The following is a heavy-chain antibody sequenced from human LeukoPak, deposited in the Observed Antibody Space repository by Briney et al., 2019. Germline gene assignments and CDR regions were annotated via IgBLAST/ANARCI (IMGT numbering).Heavy chain of an antibody. CDR1: GYTLIDYY. D-gene: IGHD6-19*01. J-gene: IGHJ6*03. CDR2: INPKSGDT. V-gene: IGHV1-2*02. Sequence: ASVKVSCKASGYTLIDYYIHWVRQAPGQGLEWMGWINPKSGDTKYAQKFQARVIMTRDTSISTVYLELTSLRSDDTAVYYCARAGWTISYYYYYYYMDVWGKGTTVTISS. CDR3: ARAGWTISYYYYYYYMDV.